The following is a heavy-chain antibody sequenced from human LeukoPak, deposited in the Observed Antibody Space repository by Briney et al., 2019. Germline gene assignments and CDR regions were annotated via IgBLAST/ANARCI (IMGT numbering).Heavy chain of an antibody. D-gene: IGHD2-2*01. CDR1: GGSISSGGYY. J-gene: IGHJ3*02. CDR2: IYYSGST. Sequence: SETLSPTCTVSGGSISSGGYYWSWIRQHPGKGLEWIGYIYYSGSTYYNPSLKSRVTISVDTSKNQFSLKLSSVTAADTAVYYCTEYRGGAFDIWGQGTVVTVSS. CDR3: TEYRGGAFDI. V-gene: IGHV4-31*03.